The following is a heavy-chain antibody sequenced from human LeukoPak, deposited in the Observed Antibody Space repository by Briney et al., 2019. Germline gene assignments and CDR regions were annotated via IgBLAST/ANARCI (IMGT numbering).Heavy chain of an antibody. V-gene: IGHV1-46*01. J-gene: IGHJ6*02. CDR3: ARVNSYGYYYYYGMDV. CDR2: INPSGGRT. Sequence: ASVKVSCKASGYTFTSYYIHWVRQAPGQGLEWMGGINPSGGRTTYAQKFQGRVTMTRDTSTSTVYMELSSLRSDDTAVYYCARVNSYGYYYYYGMDVWGQGTTVTVSS. CDR1: GYTFTSYY. D-gene: IGHD5-18*01.